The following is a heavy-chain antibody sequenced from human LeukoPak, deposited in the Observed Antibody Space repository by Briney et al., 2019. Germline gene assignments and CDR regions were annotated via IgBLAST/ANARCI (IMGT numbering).Heavy chain of an antibody. D-gene: IGHD1-26*01. CDR3: ARARGVGATVYDAFDI. Sequence: PGGSLRLSCAASGFTFSSNSMNWVRQAPGKGLEWVSSITSSSSYSFYADSVKGRFTISRDNAKNSLYLQVNSLRAEDTAVYYCARARGVGATVYDAFDIWGQGTMVTVSS. J-gene: IGHJ3*02. V-gene: IGHV3-21*01. CDR2: ITSSSSYS. CDR1: GFTFSSNS.